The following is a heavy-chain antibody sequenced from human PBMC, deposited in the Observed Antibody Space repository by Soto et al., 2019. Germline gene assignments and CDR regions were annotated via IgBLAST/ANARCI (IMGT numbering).Heavy chain of an antibody. CDR2: IYPGDSDT. V-gene: IGHV5-51*01. Sequence: KVSCKASGYTFTSYGISWVRQAPGQGLEWMGIIYPGDSDTRYSPSFQGQVTISADKSISTAYLQWSSLKASDTAMYYCARRRGGQSYYYGMDVWGQGTTVTVSS. CDR3: ARRRGGQSYYYGMDV. D-gene: IGHD3-10*01. J-gene: IGHJ6*02. CDR1: GYTFTSYG.